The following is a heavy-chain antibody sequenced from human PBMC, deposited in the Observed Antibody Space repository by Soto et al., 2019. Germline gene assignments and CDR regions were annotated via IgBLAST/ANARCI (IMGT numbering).Heavy chain of an antibody. CDR1: VFTVSSYA. V-gene: IGHV3-23*01. D-gene: IGHD4-17*01. J-gene: IGHJ5*02. CDR3: AAHDYGDYSWFDP. Sequence: GGSLRLSCAASVFTVSSYAMSWVRQAPGKGLEWVSAISGSGGSTYYADSVKGRFTISRDNSKNTLYLQMNSLRAEDTAVYYCAAHDYGDYSWFDPWGQGTLVTVSS. CDR2: ISGSGGST.